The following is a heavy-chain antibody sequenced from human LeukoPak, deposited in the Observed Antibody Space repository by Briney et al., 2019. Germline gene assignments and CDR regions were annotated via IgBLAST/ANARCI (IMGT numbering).Heavy chain of an antibody. Sequence: ASVKVSCKASGYTFTSYYMHWVRQAPGQGLEWMGIINPSGGSTSYAQKFQGRVTMTRDMSTSTVYMELSSLRSEDTRVYYCAANYYYDRSGYPTHPPEYWGPGTLVTVSS. CDR3: AANYYYDRSGYPTHPPEY. D-gene: IGHD3-22*01. CDR1: GYTFTSYY. V-gene: IGHV1-46*01. CDR2: INPSGGST. J-gene: IGHJ4*02.